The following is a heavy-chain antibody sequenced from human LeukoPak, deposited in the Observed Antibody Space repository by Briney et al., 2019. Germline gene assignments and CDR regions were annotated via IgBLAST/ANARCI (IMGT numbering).Heavy chain of an antibody. V-gene: IGHV4-38-2*02. CDR2: IYHSGNT. Sequence: TSETLSLTCTVSGYSISTPYYWGWIRQPPGKGLEWIGSIYHSGNTYYNPSLKSRVTISVDTSKNQFSLKLNSVTAADTAVYYCARQKWELLGSNFDYWGQGTLVTVSS. J-gene: IGHJ4*02. CDR3: ARQKWELLGSNFDY. CDR1: GYSISTPYY. D-gene: IGHD1-26*01.